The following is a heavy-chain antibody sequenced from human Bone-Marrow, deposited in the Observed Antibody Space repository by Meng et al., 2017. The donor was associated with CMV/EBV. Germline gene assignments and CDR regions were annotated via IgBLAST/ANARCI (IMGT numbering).Heavy chain of an antibody. CDR1: GFTFSSYS. J-gene: IGHJ6*02. CDR2: ISSSSSYI. D-gene: IGHD1-14*01. V-gene: IGHV3-21*01. Sequence: GESLKISCAASGFTFSSYSMNWVRQAPGKGLEWVSSISSSSSYIYYADSVKGRFTISRDNAKNSLYLQMNSLRAEDTAVYYCARDGGLRTHYGMDVWGQGTAVTVSS. CDR3: ARDGGLRTHYGMDV.